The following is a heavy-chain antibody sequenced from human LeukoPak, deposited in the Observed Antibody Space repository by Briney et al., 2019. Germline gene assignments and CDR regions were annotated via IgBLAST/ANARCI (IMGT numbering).Heavy chain of an antibody. V-gene: IGHV3-11*01. Sequence: GGSLRLSCAASGVTFSGYYMRWIRQAPGMGLECVSYITSSGSTMYYADSVKGRFTISRDNVKNSLYLQMNSLRADDTAVYYCARHRGDCSGGSCYPYYFDYWGQGTLVTVSS. J-gene: IGHJ4*02. CDR2: ITSSGSTM. D-gene: IGHD2-15*01. CDR1: GVTFSGYY. CDR3: ARHRGDCSGGSCYPYYFDY.